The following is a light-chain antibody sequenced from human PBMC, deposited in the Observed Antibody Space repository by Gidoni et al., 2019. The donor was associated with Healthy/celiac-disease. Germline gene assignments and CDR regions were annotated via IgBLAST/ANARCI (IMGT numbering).Light chain of an antibody. CDR2: AAS. V-gene: IGKV1-39*01. J-gene: IGKJ1*01. CDR1: QSIISY. Sequence: DIQMTQSPSSLSVSVGDKVTITCRASQSIISYLNWYQQKPGKAPKLLIYAASSLQSGVPSRFSGSGSGTDFTLTISTLQPEDFATYYCQQRYSTLRPTWTFGQGTQVEIK. CDR3: QQRYSTLRPTWT.